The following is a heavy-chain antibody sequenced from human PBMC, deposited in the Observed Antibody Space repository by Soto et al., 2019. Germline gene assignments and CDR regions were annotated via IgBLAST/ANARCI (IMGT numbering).Heavy chain of an antibody. CDR1: GFTFSSYG. CDR2: ISYDGSNT. Sequence: QVQLVESGGGVVQPGRSLRLSCVASGFTFSSYGMHWVRQAPGKGLEWVAIISYDGSNTYYADSVKGRFTISRDNSKNTLYLQMNSLRAEDTSVYYCAKEGGLSGSYYISSSYYFDXWGXXXXVTVSS. CDR3: AKEGGLSGSYYISSSYYFDX. D-gene: IGHD1-26*01. J-gene: IGHJ4*01. V-gene: IGHV3-30*18.